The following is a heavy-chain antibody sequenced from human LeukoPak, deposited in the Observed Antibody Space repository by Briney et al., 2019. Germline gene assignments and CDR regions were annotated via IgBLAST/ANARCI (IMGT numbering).Heavy chain of an antibody. CDR3: ARDLSSVALGY. Sequence: ASVKVSCKVSGYTLTELSMHWVRQAPGKGLEWMGGFDPEDGETIYAQKFQGRVTITADKSTSTAYMELSSLRSEDTAVYYCARDLSSVALGYWGQGTLVTVSS. J-gene: IGHJ4*02. CDR2: FDPEDGET. CDR1: GYTLTELS. V-gene: IGHV1-24*01. D-gene: IGHD3-16*01.